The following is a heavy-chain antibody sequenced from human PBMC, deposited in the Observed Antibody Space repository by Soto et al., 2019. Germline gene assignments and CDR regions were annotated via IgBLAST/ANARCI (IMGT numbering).Heavy chain of an antibody. Sequence: QVQLVQSGAEVKKPGSSVKVSCKASGGTFSSYTISWVRQAPGQGLEWMGRIIPILGIANYAQKFQGRVTITADKSTSTAYMELSSLRSEDTAVYYCVFAWSKLPPDYWGQGTLVTVSS. V-gene: IGHV1-69*02. J-gene: IGHJ4*02. CDR3: VFAWSKLPPDY. D-gene: IGHD3-9*01. CDR2: IIPILGIA. CDR1: GGTFSSYT.